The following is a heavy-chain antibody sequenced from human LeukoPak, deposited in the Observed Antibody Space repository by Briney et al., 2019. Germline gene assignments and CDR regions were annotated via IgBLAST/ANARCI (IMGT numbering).Heavy chain of an antibody. Sequence: GGSLKLSCAASGFTFSGSAMHWVRQASGKGLEWLGRIRSKADSYTTAYAASGKGRFIVSRDDSKNTAYLQMNSLTTEDTAVYYCRAAADLNDYWGQGTLVTVSS. J-gene: IGHJ4*02. CDR3: RAAADLNDY. D-gene: IGHD6-13*01. CDR2: IRSKADSYTT. V-gene: IGHV3-73*01. CDR1: GFTFSGSA.